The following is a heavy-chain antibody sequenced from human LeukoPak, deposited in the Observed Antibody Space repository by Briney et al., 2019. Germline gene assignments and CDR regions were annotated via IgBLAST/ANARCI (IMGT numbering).Heavy chain of an antibody. J-gene: IGHJ4*02. CDR2: IYYSGST. D-gene: IGHD6-13*01. Sequence: SETLSLTCTVSGGSISSYYWSWIRQHPGKGLEWIGYIYYSGSTYYNPSLKSRVTISVDTSKNQFSLKLSSVTAADTAVYYCARGGYEASSSWPFDYWGQGTLVTVSS. CDR1: GGSISSYY. V-gene: IGHV4-59*06. CDR3: ARGGYEASSSWPFDY.